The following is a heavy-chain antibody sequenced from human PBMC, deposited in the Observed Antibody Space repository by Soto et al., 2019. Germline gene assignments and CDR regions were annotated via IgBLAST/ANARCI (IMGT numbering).Heavy chain of an antibody. J-gene: IGHJ6*03. CDR1: GGSLSDYY. V-gene: IGHV4-34*04. Sequence: QVQLQQWGAGLLKPSGTLSLTCGVSGGSLSDYYWSWIRQLPGKGLERLGESNDSGSTNLNPSLKRRADTSVDMPKNHFSLTVSSDTAADRALYYCAIPPIRCSSSISCRPDYNYYRDVGGTGPRSPSP. CDR2: SNDSGST. D-gene: IGHD2-2*01. CDR3: AIPPIRCSSSISCRPDYNYYRDV.